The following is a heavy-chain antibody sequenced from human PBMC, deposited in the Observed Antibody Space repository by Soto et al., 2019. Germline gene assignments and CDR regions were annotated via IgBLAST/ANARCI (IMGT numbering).Heavy chain of an antibody. CDR3: ARSGDDYGSYVDP. Sequence: SETLSLTCAVSGYSVSDGYYLGWIRQPPGKGLEWIGSINRSEKTYYNPSLKSRLTISVDTSKNQISLTLSSVTAADTAIYYCARSGDDYGSYVDPWGQGTLVTVSS. D-gene: IGHD4-17*01. V-gene: IGHV4-38-2*01. CDR2: INRSEKT. CDR1: GYSVSDGYY. J-gene: IGHJ5*02.